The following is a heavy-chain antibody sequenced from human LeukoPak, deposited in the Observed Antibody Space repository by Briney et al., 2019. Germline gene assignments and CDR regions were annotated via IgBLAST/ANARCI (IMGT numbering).Heavy chain of an antibody. CDR1: GYSFTSYW. D-gene: IGHD3-22*01. Sequence: GESLKISCKASGYSFTSYWIGWVRQMPGKGLEGMGIIYHGDSDTRYSPSFQGQVTISADKSISTAYRQWSSLKASDTAMYYCASQYYYDSSGYSNWGQGTLVTVSS. CDR2: IYHGDSDT. CDR3: ASQYYYDSSGYSN. J-gene: IGHJ4*02. V-gene: IGHV5-51*01.